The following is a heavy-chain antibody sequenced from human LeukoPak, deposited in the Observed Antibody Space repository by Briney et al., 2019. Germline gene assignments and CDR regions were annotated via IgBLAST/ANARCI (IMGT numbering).Heavy chain of an antibody. V-gene: IGHV3-23*01. CDR3: AKGGSSGYYSSFDY. J-gene: IGHJ4*02. D-gene: IGHD3-22*01. CDR1: GFTFSSYA. Sequence: AGSLRLSCAASGFTFSSYAMSWVRQAPGKGLEWVSVISVSGGSTSYGDSVKGRFTISRDNSKNTVYLQMNSLRAEDTAVYYCAKGGSSGYYSSFDYWGQGTLVTVSS. CDR2: ISVSGGST.